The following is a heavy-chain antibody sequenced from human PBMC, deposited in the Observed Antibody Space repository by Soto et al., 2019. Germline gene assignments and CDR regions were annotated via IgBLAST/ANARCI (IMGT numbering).Heavy chain of an antibody. CDR1: GYTFTSYY. V-gene: IGHV1-46*01. CDR2: INPSGGST. D-gene: IGHD3-22*01. Sequence: ASVKVSCKASGYTFTSYYMHWVRQAPGPGLEWMGIINPSGGSTSYAQKFQGRVTMTRDTSTSTVYMELSSLRSEDTAVYYCARVGYYDSSGYYFYFDYWGQGTLVTVSS. J-gene: IGHJ4*02. CDR3: ARVGYYDSSGYYFYFDY.